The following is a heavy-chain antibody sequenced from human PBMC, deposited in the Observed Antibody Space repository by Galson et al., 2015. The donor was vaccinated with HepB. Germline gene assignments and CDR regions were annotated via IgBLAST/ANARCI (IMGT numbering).Heavy chain of an antibody. J-gene: IGHJ4*02. Sequence: SLRLSCAASGFTFSSYAMSRVRQAPGNGLEWVSTISGSGDITYYADSVKGRFTISRDNSKNTLHLQMNSLRADDTAVYYCAKVQRPIAVAGTFDYWGQGILVTVSS. CDR1: GFTFSSYA. V-gene: IGHV3-23*01. CDR3: AKVQRPIAVAGTFDY. D-gene: IGHD6-19*01. CDR2: ISGSGDIT.